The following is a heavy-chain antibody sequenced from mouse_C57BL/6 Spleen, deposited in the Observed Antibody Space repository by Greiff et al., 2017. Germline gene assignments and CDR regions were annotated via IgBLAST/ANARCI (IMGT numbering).Heavy chain of an antibody. CDR3: ARGGKTWVDSSGVFDD. CDR1: GYSITSGYF. V-gene: IGHV3-6*01. J-gene: IGHJ2*01. D-gene: IGHD3-2*02. CDR2: ISYGGSN. Sequence: ESGPGLVKPSQSLSLTCSVSGYSITSGYFWYCIRQFPGNKLEWMGYISYGGSNNYNPSLKNRITITRDKPKNQFFLKLNTVTTEDTATYYCARGGKTWVDSSGVFDDRGQGATLPASS.